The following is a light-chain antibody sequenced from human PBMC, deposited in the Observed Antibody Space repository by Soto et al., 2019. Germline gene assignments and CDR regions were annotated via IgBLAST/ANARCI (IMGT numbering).Light chain of an antibody. CDR1: RTDVGGYNF. CDR3: CSYVSSKTYV. CDR2: EVS. V-gene: IGLV2-14*01. J-gene: IGLJ1*01. Sequence: QSALTQPASVSGSPGQSITISCTGTRTDVGGYNFVSWYQQHPGKAPKLIIYEVSNRPSGVSNRCSGSKSDNTASLTISGLQAEDEADYYCCSYVSSKTYVFGTGTKLTVL.